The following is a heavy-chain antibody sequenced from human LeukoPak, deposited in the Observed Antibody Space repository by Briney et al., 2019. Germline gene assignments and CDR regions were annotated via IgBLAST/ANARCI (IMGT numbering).Heavy chain of an antibody. CDR3: ARGYYDISVDPPTIDY. CDR1: GFAFSNYW. Sequence: GGSLRLSCAASGFAFSNYWMNWARQTPGKGLEWVANIKQDGSEINYVDSVKGRFTISRDNAKNSLYLQMNSLRAEDTAVYYCARGYYDISVDPPTIDYWGQGTLVTASS. J-gene: IGHJ4*02. D-gene: IGHD3-9*01. V-gene: IGHV3-7*01. CDR2: IKQDGSEI.